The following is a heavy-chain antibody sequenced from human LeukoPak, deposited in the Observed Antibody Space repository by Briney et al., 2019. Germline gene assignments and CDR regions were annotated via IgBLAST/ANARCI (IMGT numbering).Heavy chain of an antibody. CDR3: ARAIIAVAGFDY. CDR2: INPSGGST. D-gene: IGHD6-19*01. CDR1: GYTFTSYY. Sequence: ASVKVSCEASGYTFTSYYMHWVRQAPGQGLEWMGIINPSGGSTSYAQKFQGRVTMTRDTSTSTVYMELSSLRSEDTAVYYCARAIIAVAGFDYWGQGTLVTVSS. J-gene: IGHJ4*02. V-gene: IGHV1-46*01.